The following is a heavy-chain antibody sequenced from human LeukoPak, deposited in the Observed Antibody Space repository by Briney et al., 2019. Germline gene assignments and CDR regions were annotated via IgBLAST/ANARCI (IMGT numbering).Heavy chain of an antibody. CDR2: IGTDSDT. D-gene: IGHD1-1*01. J-gene: IGHJ6*03. V-gene: IGHV3-13*01. CDR3: ARGPPRGKYYYMDV. Sequence: GGSLRLSCAASGFSFINAWMSWVRQPTGQGLEWVSTIGTDSDTYYPGSVEGRFTISRDNAKNSLYLQMNSLTAGDTAVYYCARGPPRGKYYYMDVWGKGTTVTVSS. CDR1: GFSFINAW.